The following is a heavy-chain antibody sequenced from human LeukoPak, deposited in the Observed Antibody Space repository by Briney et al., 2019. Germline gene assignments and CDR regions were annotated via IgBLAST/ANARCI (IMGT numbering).Heavy chain of an antibody. CDR1: GGSISSYY. CDR2: IYYSGST. D-gene: IGHD2-15*01. Sequence: SETLSLTCSVSGGSISSYYWSWIRQPPGKGLEWIGYIYYSGSTNYNPSLKSRLTISVDTSKNQFSLKLSSVTAADTAVYFCARHRWKLYDAFDIWGQGTMVTVSS. CDR3: ARHRWKLYDAFDI. J-gene: IGHJ3*02. V-gene: IGHV4-59*08.